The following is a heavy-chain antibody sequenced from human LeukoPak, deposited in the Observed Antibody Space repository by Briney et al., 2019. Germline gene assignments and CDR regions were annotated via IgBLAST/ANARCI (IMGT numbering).Heavy chain of an antibody. V-gene: IGHV3-7*01. D-gene: IGHD7-27*01. CDR2: IKQDGSEK. CDR3: VKRGINWGNALDI. Sequence: TGGSLRLSCAASGFTFSSYWMSWVRQAPGKGLEWVANIKQDGSEKYYMDSVKGRFTISRDNAKNSLYLQMNSLRAEDTAVYYCVKRGINWGNALDIWGQGTMVTVSS. J-gene: IGHJ3*02. CDR1: GFTFSSYW.